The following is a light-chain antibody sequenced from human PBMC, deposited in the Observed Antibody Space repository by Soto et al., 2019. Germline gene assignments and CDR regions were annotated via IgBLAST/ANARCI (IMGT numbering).Light chain of an antibody. Sequence: EIVLTQSPGTLSLSPGERATLSCRASQSVSSSYLAWYQQKPGQAPRLLIYGASSRATGIPDRFSGSGSGTDFTLTISRLEPDDFGTYYCQQYNSYSPFTFGPGTRVDI. V-gene: IGKV3-20*01. J-gene: IGKJ3*01. CDR3: QQYNSYSPFT. CDR1: QSVSSSY. CDR2: GAS.